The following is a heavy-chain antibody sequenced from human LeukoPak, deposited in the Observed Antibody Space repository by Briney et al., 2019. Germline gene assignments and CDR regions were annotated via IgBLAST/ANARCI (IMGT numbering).Heavy chain of an antibody. CDR1: GGSTINYF. V-gene: IGHV4-4*07. J-gene: IGHJ4*02. Sequence: PSETLSLTCTVSGGSTINYFRSWIRQPAGKGLEWIGHIYTSGTTHYNPSLKNRVTISLDTSKSRFSLQLNSVTAADTAVYYCARAEGSGSGAYTLDYWGQGILVTVSS. CDR3: ARAEGSGSGAYTLDY. D-gene: IGHD3-10*01. CDR2: IYTSGTT.